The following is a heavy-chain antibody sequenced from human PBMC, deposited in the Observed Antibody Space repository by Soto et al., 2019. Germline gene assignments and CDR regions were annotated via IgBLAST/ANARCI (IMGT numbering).Heavy chain of an antibody. CDR1: GGTFNSYG. J-gene: IGHJ5*02. V-gene: IGHV1-69*06. CDR2: IIPLYGTV. CDR3: ARVGMIRGVIPSHFDP. D-gene: IGHD3-16*02. Sequence: SVKVSCKAAGGTFNSYGISWVRQAPGQGLDWRGVIIPLYGTVSYAQKFQGRVSITADKSTSTAHMDLNSLRSDDTAVYYCARVGMIRGVIPSHFDPWGQGTQVTVSS.